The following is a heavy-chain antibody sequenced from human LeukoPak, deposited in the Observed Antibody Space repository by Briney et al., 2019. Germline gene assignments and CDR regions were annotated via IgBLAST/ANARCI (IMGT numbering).Heavy chain of an antibody. D-gene: IGHD1-7*01. CDR3: VRGNYNFDY. J-gene: IGHJ4*02. CDR1: GESVSSNAAA. CDR2: TYYRSKWHN. V-gene: IGHV6-1*01. Sequence: SQTLSLTCEISGESVSSNAAACNWIRQSPSRGLEWLGRTYYRSKWHNEYAQSVEGRISVNPDTSKNQFSLQLSSVIPEDTAVYYCVRGNYNFDYWGQGTLVTVSS.